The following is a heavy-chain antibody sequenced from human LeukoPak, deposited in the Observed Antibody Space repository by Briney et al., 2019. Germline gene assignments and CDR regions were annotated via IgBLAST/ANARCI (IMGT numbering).Heavy chain of an antibody. CDR3: ARGRRSPHSAYDGGHLDS. D-gene: IGHD5-12*01. Sequence: PGGSLRLSCAASGFAFGDYYMTWIRQAPGKGLERISNINQNSYTISYADSVRGRFTISRDNARSSLFLDMNSLRVEDTAVYYCARGRRSPHSAYDGGHLDSWGQGTLVAVSS. V-gene: IGHV3-11*01. CDR2: INQNSYTI. J-gene: IGHJ4*02. CDR1: GFAFGDYY.